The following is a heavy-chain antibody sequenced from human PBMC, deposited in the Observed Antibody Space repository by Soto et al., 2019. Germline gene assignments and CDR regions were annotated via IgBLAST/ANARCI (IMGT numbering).Heavy chain of an antibody. Sequence: SETLSLTCAVYGGSFSGYYWSWIRQPPGRGLKWIGEINHSGSPNYNPSLKSRVTISVDTSKNQFSLKLSSVTAADTAVYYCARAQSIRGVIIVPYYFDYWGQGTLVTVSS. D-gene: IGHD3-10*01. V-gene: IGHV4-34*01. J-gene: IGHJ4*02. CDR1: GGSFSGYY. CDR3: ARAQSIRGVIIVPYYFDY. CDR2: INHSGSP.